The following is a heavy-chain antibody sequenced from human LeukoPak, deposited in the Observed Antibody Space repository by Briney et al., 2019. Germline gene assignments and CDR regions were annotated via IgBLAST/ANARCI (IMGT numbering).Heavy chain of an antibody. CDR1: GFTFSSYA. J-gene: IGHJ5*02. D-gene: IGHD2-2*01. V-gene: IGHV3-23*01. Sequence: GGSLRLSCAASGFTFSSYAMSWVRQAPGKGLEWVSAISGSGGSTYYADSVKGRFTISRDNSKSTVYLQMNGLRAEDTAIYYCARDDCTSAGCFGGFAPWGQGTLVTVSS. CDR2: ISGSGGST. CDR3: ARDDCTSAGCFGGFAP.